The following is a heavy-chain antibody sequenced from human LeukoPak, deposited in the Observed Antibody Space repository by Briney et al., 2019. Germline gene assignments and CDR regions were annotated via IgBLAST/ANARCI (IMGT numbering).Heavy chain of an antibody. J-gene: IGHJ4*02. CDR2: IYTSGST. CDR3: ARAEMATITGYFDY. V-gene: IGHV4-4*08. Sequence: SETLSLTCTVSGGSISSYYWSWIRQPPGKGLEWIGRIYTSGSTNYNPSLKSRVTISVDTSKNQFSLKLSSVTAADTAVYYCARAEMATITGYFDYWGQGTLVTVSS. CDR1: GGSISSYY. D-gene: IGHD5-24*01.